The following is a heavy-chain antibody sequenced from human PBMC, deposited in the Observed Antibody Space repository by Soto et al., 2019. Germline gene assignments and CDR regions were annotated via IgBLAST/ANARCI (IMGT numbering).Heavy chain of an antibody. CDR2: INSNDDR. CDR3: ATRDGRYAIIYFDF. J-gene: IGHJ4*02. D-gene: IGHD5-12*01. CDR1: GFSFTTAGVA. V-gene: IGHV2-5*01. Sequence: SGPTLVNPTQTLTLTCTFSGFSFTTAGVAVGWIRQTPGEGLEWLTLINSNDDRRFSAALKTRRSITADASKNKVVLPLTNVDPGDTATYFCATRDGRYAIIYFDFWGQGILVTVSS.